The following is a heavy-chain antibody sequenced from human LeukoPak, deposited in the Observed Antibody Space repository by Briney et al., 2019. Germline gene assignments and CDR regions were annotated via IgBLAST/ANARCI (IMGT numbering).Heavy chain of an antibody. CDR3: ARGNYYDSRGAPSSADY. Sequence: GGSLRLSCAASGFTFSNFAMTWVRQAPGKGLVWVSRINSDGSSTSYADSVKGRFTISRDNAKNTLQLQMNSLRAEDTAVYYCARGNYYDSRGAPSSADYWGQGTLVTVSS. CDR1: GFTFSNFA. J-gene: IGHJ4*02. D-gene: IGHD3-22*01. CDR2: INSDGSST. V-gene: IGHV3-74*01.